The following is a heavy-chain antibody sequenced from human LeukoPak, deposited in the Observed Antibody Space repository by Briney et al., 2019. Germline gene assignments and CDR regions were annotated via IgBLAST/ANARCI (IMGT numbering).Heavy chain of an antibody. CDR2: ISGSGGST. CDR1: GFTFSSYA. Sequence: PGGSLRLSCAASGFTFSSYAMSWVRQAPGKGLEWVSAISGSGGSTYYADSVKGRFTISRDNSKNTLYLQMNSLRGEDTAVYYCARERNLEIAVAGTIFDYWGQGTLVTVSS. V-gene: IGHV3-23*01. CDR3: ARERNLEIAVAGTIFDY. J-gene: IGHJ4*02. D-gene: IGHD6-19*01.